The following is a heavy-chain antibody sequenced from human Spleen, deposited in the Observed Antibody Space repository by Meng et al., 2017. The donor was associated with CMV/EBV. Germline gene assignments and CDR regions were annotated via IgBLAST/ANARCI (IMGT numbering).Heavy chain of an antibody. J-gene: IGHJ6*02. V-gene: IGHV4-61*01. CDR2: LYHTGST. CDR3: AKGNGDSVGYYGLDV. D-gene: IGHD4-17*01. CDR1: GGSVTSGSSY. Sequence: SETLSLTCTVSGGSVTSGSSYWSWIRQPTGKGLEWIGYLYHTGSTHYNPSLQSRVTISVDTSKRQFSLSVRSMTPADTAVYYCAKGNGDSVGYYGLDVWGQGTTVTVSS.